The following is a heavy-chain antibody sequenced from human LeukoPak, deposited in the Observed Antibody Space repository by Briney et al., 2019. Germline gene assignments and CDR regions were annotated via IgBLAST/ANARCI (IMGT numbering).Heavy chain of an antibody. D-gene: IGHD2-2*01. CDR1: GYSFTSYW. CDR3: ARADPRGIVVVPHFDY. J-gene: IGHJ4*02. CDR2: IYPGDSDT. Sequence: GESLKISCKGFGYSFTSYWIGWVRQMPGKGLEWMGIIYPGDSDTRYSPSFQGQVTISADKSISTAYLQWSSLKASDTAMYYCARADPRGIVVVPHFDYWGQGTLVTVSS. V-gene: IGHV5-51*01.